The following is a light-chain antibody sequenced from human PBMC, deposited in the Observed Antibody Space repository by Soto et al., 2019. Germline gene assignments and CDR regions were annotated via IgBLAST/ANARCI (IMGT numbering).Light chain of an antibody. CDR3: QQYDIWPPYT. V-gene: IGKV3-15*01. CDR1: QNIRSS. Sequence: EVVMTQSPSSLSSSPPERFTLSCMASQNIRSSLAWYQQRPGQAPRLLIYDASTRATGIPPRFSGGGSGTEFTVTISSLQSEDFAIYYCQQYDIWPPYTFGQGTKVDIK. CDR2: DAS. J-gene: IGKJ2*01.